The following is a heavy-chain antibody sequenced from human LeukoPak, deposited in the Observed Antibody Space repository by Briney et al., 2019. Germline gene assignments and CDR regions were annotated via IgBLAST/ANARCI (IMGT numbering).Heavy chain of an antibody. J-gene: IGHJ4*02. CDR2: ISAYNGNT. Sequence: ASVTVSCKASGYTFTSYGISWVRQAPGQGLEWMGWISAYNGNTNYAQKLQGRVTMTTDTSTSTAYMELRSLRSDDTAVYYCAKDAKQRGYSSGWDSDYWGQGTLVTVSS. CDR3: AKDAKQRGYSSGWDSDY. CDR1: GYTFTSYG. V-gene: IGHV1-18*01. D-gene: IGHD6-19*01.